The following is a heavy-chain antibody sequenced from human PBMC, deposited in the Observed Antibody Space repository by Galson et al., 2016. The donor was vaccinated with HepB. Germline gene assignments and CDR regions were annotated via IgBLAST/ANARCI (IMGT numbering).Heavy chain of an antibody. D-gene: IGHD6-19*01. Sequence: SLRLSCAASGFTFSSYAMSWVRQAPGKGLEWVSAISGSGGSTYYADSVKGRFTISRDNSKNTLYLQMNSLRAEDTAVYYCAKGRVLYSYSSGWYYFDYWGQGTLVTVSS. CDR2: ISGSGGST. J-gene: IGHJ4*02. CDR1: GFTFSSYA. CDR3: AKGRVLYSYSSGWYYFDY. V-gene: IGHV3-23*01.